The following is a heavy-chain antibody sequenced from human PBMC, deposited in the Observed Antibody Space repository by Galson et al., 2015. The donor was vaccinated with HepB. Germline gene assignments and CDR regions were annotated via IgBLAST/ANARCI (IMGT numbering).Heavy chain of an antibody. J-gene: IGHJ6*02. D-gene: IGHD3-16*02. V-gene: IGHV3-74*01. Sequence: SLRLSCASSGFTFSSYRMHWVRQAPGKGLVWVSRINSDGSSTSYADSVKGRFTISRDNAKNTLYLQMNSLRAEDTAVYYCARGAITFGGVIVYYYYYGMDVWGQGTTVTVSS. CDR3: ARGAITFGGVIVYYYYYGMDV. CDR1: GFTFSSYR. CDR2: INSDGSST.